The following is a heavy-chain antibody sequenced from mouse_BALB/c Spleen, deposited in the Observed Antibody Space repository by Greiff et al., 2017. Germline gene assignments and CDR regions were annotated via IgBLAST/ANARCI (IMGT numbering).Heavy chain of an antibody. V-gene: IGHV5-9-4*01. CDR1: GFTFSSYA. D-gene: IGHD1-2*01. CDR2: ISSGGSYT. J-gene: IGHJ2*01. Sequence: VESGGGLVKPGGSLKLSCAASGFTFSSYAMSWVRQSPEKRLEWVAEISSGGSYTYYPDTVTGRFTISRDNAKNTLYLEMSSLRSEDTAMYYCARATAYYFDYWGQGTTLTVSS. CDR3: ARATAYYFDY.